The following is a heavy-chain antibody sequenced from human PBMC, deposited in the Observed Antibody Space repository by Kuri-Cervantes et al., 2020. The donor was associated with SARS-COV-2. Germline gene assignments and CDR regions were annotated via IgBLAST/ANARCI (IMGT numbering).Heavy chain of an antibody. Sequence: SETLSLTCTVPGGSISSSSYYWGWIRQPPGKGLEWIGSIYYSGSTYYNPSLKSRVTISVDTSKNQFSLKLSSVTAADTAVYYCARPSIAARADAFDIWGQGTMVTVSS. J-gene: IGHJ3*02. V-gene: IGHV4-39*01. CDR2: IYYSGST. CDR3: ARPSIAARADAFDI. D-gene: IGHD6-6*01. CDR1: GGSISSSSYY.